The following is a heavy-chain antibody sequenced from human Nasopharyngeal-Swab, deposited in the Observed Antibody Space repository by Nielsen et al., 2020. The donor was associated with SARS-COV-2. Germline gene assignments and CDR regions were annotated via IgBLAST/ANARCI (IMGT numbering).Heavy chain of an antibody. J-gene: IGHJ4*02. V-gene: IGHV3-74*01. Sequence: GESLKISCVASGVIFSKYWMHWVRQAPGKGLVWVSRVNQDGSRTDYADSVRGRFTISRDDAKNSVYLQMNSLRVEDTAVYYCAREAYYNAVDYWGQGTLVTVSS. D-gene: IGHD2-8*01. CDR1: GVIFSKYW. CDR2: VNQDGSRT. CDR3: AREAYYNAVDY.